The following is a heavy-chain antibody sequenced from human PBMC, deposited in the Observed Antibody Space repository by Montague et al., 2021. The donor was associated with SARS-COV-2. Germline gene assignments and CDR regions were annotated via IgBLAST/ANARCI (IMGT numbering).Heavy chain of an antibody. CDR2: IYSGDYNT. Sequence: SLRLSCAASGFAFSSYAMSWVRQAPGKGLEWVSVIYSGDYNTFSAGSVKGRFTISRDNSNNTLFLQMNRLRAEDTAVYYCAKSDYDLGMDYFHYWGQGTLVTVSS. CDR1: GFAFSSYA. CDR3: AKSDYDLGMDYFHY. V-gene: IGHV3-23*03. D-gene: IGHD3-10*01. J-gene: IGHJ4*02.